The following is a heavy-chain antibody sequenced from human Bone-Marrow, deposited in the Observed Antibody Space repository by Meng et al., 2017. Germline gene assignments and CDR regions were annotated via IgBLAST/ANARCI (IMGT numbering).Heavy chain of an antibody. Sequence: SETLSLTCTVSGGSISSYYWSWVRQPPGKGLEWIGEIYHGGDTNYNPSLKSRVTIAIDRSKNQFSLKLSSVTAADTAVYYCASWIYSCGWQWGQGTLVTVSS. CDR2: IYHGGDT. V-gene: IGHV4/OR15-8*02. J-gene: IGHJ4*02. CDR1: GGSISSYY. D-gene: IGHD6-19*01. CDR3: ASWIYSCGWQ.